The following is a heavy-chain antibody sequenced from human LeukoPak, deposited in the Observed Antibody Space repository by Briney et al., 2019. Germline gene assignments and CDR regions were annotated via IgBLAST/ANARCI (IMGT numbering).Heavy chain of an antibody. J-gene: IGHJ4*02. CDR3: ASGGMGARKYYSDPFHY. Sequence: GGSLTLSCVASGFTVSSNYMSWVRHAPGKGLEWVSIIYSAGSTYYSDSGRGRFTISRDSSKKTVCLQMNSLRAEDTAVYYCASGGMGARKYYSDPFHYWGQGTLVTVSS. V-gene: IGHV3-53*01. CDR1: GFTVSSNY. D-gene: IGHD3-10*01. CDR2: IYSAGST.